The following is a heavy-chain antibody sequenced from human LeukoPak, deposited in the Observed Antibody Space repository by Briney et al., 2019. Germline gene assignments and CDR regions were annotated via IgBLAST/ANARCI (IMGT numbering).Heavy chain of an antibody. CDR2: IRYDGSNK. V-gene: IGHV3-30*02. CDR3: AKDLLTMVRGVTPEIDY. J-gene: IGHJ4*02. Sequence: PGGSLRLSCAASGFTFRSYGMHWVRQAPGKGLEWVAFIRYDGSNKYYADSVKGRFTISSDNSKNTLDLEMNGLRAEDTAVYYCAKDLLTMVRGVTPEIDYWGQGTLVTVSS. D-gene: IGHD3-10*01. CDR1: GFTFRSYG.